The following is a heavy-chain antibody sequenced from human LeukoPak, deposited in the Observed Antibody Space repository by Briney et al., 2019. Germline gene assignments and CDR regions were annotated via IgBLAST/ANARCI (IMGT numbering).Heavy chain of an antibody. V-gene: IGHV4-38-2*02. Sequence: PETLSLTCTVSGYSISSGYYWGWIRQPPGKGLEWIGCIYYTGTTYYNPSLKSRVTISVDTTKNQFSLKVSSVTAADTAVYYCARLRYGSGKWPPDWGQGTPVTVSS. CDR3: ARLRYGSGKWPPD. CDR1: GYSISSGYY. D-gene: IGHD3-10*01. J-gene: IGHJ4*02. CDR2: IYYTGTT.